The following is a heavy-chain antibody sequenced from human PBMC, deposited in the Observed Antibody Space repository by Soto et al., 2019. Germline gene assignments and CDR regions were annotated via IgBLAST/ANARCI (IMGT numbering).Heavy chain of an antibody. CDR3: ARDGGVADAFDI. Sequence: EVQLVESGGGLVKPGGSLRLSCAASGFTFSTYSVNWVRQAPGKGLEWVSSISSSSSYIYYADSVKGRFTISRHNAKYSLYLPMSCLGAEDTAVYYCARDGGVADAFDIWVQGTMVTVSS. CDR2: ISSSSSYI. D-gene: IGHD2-15*01. J-gene: IGHJ3*02. V-gene: IGHV3-21*01. CDR1: GFTFSTYS.